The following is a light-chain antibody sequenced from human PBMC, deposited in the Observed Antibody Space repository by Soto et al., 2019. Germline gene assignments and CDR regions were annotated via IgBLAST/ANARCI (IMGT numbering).Light chain of an antibody. J-gene: IGKJ4*01. Sequence: EIVLTQSPGTLSLSPGERATLSCRASQSGSSFLAWYQQKPGQAPRLLIYGASSRATGIPDRFSGSGSGTDFTLTISRLEPEDVAVYYCQQYGSSPLTFGGGTKVEIK. CDR2: GAS. CDR3: QQYGSSPLT. V-gene: IGKV3-20*01. CDR1: QSGSSF.